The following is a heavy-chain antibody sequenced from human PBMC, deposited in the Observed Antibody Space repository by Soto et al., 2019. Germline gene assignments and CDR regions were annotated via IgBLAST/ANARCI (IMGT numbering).Heavy chain of an antibody. J-gene: IGHJ4*02. CDR3: ARPYYYGSGSYPAFDY. D-gene: IGHD3-10*01. CDR2: ISSSSSYI. V-gene: IGHV3-21*01. Sequence: GGSLRLSCAASGFTSSSYSMNWVRQAPGKGLEWVSSISSSSSYIYYADSVKGRFTISRDNAKNSLYLQMNSLRAEDTAVYYCARPYYYGSGSYPAFDYWGQGTLVTVSS. CDR1: GFTSSSYS.